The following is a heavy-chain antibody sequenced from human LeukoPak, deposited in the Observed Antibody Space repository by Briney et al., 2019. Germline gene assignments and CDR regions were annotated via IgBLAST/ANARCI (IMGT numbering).Heavy chain of an antibody. CDR2: IIRIFGTA. V-gene: IGHV1-69*13. Sequence: SVKVSCKPCGCTFSSYAISWVRLAPGPALEWMGGIIRIFGTANYAQKFQGRVTITADESTSTAYMELSSLRSEDTAVYYCARDSGVVPADYWGQGTLVTVSS. D-gene: IGHD2-2*01. CDR3: ARDSGVVPADY. CDR1: GCTFSSYA. J-gene: IGHJ4*02.